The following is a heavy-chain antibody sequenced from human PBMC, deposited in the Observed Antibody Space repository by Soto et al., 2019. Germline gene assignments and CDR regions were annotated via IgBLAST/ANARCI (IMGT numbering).Heavy chain of an antibody. Sequence: GASVKVSCKASGYTFTSYGISWVRQAPGQGLEWMGWISAYNGNTNYAQKLQGRVTMTTDTSTSTAYMELRSLRSDDTAVYYCARLHSSFGNWNDEGYFDYWGQGTLVTVSS. J-gene: IGHJ4*02. V-gene: IGHV1-18*01. CDR2: ISAYNGNT. D-gene: IGHD1-1*01. CDR1: GYTFTSYG. CDR3: ARLHSSFGNWNDEGYFDY.